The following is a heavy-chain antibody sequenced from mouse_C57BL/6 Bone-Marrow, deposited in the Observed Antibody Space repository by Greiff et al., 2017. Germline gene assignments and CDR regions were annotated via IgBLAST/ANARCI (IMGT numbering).Heavy chain of an antibody. J-gene: IGHJ2*01. CDR3: TFVTTVPGDY. Sequence: EVQLVESGAELVRPGASVKLSCTASGFNIKDDYMHWVKQRPEQGLEWIGWFDPENGDTEYASKFQGKATITADTSSNTAYLQLSSLTSEDAAVYYCTFVTTVPGDYWGQGTTLTVSS. D-gene: IGHD1-1*01. CDR2: FDPENGDT. CDR1: GFNIKDDY. V-gene: IGHV14-4*01.